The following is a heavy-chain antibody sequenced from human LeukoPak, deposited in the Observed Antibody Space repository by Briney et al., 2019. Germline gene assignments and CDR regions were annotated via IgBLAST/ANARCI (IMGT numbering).Heavy chain of an antibody. J-gene: IGHJ4*02. Sequence: SETLSLTCTVSGGSISSYYWSWIRQPPGKGLEWIGYIYYSGSTNYNPSLKSRVTISVDTSKNQFSLKLSSVTAADTAVYYCARAQGDIVATRPFDYWGQGTLVTVSS. D-gene: IGHD5-12*01. CDR1: GGSISSYY. CDR2: IYYSGST. V-gene: IGHV4-59*01. CDR3: ARAQGDIVATRPFDY.